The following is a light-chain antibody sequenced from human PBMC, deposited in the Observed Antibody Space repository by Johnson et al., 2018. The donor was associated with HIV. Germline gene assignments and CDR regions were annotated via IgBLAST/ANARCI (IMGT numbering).Light chain of an antibody. J-gene: IGLJ1*01. Sequence: QSVLTQPPSVSAAPGQKVTISCSGSSSNIGNNYVSWYQQLPGTAPKLLIYDNNKRPSGIPDRFSGSKSGTSATLGITGLQTGDEADYYCGTWDSSLTIGGVFGTWMKVTLL. CDR3: GTWDSSLTIGGV. CDR2: DNN. V-gene: IGLV1-51*01. CDR1: SSNIGNNY.